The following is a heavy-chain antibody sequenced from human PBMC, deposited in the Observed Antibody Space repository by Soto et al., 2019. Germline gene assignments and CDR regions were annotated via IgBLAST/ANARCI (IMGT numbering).Heavy chain of an antibody. CDR3: EKDLGGGATPADYYGMHV. V-gene: IGHV3-30*18. CDR1: GFTFSSYG. Sequence: GGSLRLSCAASGFTFSSYGMHWVRQAPGKGLEWVAVISYDGSNKYYADSVKGRFTISRDNSKNTLYLQMNSLRAEDTAVYYCEKDLGGGATPADYYGMHVWGQATRVTV. D-gene: IGHD1-26*01. J-gene: IGHJ6*02. CDR2: ISYDGSNK.